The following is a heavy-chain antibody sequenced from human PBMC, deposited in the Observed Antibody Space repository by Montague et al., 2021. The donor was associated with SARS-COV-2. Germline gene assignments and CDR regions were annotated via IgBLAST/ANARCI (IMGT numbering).Heavy chain of an antibody. CDR2: IYYAGHT. CDR3: ARSRANVPSRPGFDY. J-gene: IGHJ4*02. Sequence: SETLSLTSTVSGASVASGNCFWGWIRQPPGKGLEWIGNIYYAGHTNYXPSLKSRVTMPVDPSKNQFSLTLTSVTAADTAVYYCARSRANVPSRPGFDYWGQGALVTVSS. V-gene: IGHV4-61*01. D-gene: IGHD6-6*01. CDR1: GASVASGNCF.